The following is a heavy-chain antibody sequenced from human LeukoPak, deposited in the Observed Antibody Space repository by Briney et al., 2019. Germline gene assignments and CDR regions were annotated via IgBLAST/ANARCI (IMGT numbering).Heavy chain of an antibody. Sequence: LVASVKVSCKASGYTFTGYYIHWVRQAPGQGLEWMGWINPNIGVTHYAQRFQGRVTMTRGTSITTAYMELSSLTSDDSAVYYCTRDLGSWTWFDYWGQGTLVTVSS. CDR1: GYTFTGYY. CDR2: INPNIGVT. CDR3: TRDLGSWTWFDY. D-gene: IGHD6-13*01. V-gene: IGHV1-2*03. J-gene: IGHJ4*02.